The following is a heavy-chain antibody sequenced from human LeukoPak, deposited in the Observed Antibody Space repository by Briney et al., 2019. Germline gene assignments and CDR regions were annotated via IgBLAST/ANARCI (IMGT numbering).Heavy chain of an antibody. J-gene: IGHJ4*02. V-gene: IGHV3-66*01. CDR1: GFTVSNYY. D-gene: IGHD6-19*01. Sequence: GGSLRLSCAASGFTVSNYYMSWVRQAPGKGLEWVSVIYSGGDTYYADSVKGRYTISRDNSKNTLYLQMNNLRAEDTAVYYCATSPVTGMIYFDYWGQGTLVTVSS. CDR2: IYSGGDT. CDR3: ATSPVTGMIYFDY.